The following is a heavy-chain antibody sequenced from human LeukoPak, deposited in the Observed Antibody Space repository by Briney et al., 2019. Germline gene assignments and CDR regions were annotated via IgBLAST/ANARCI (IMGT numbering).Heavy chain of an antibody. D-gene: IGHD1-26*01. CDR1: GYTFTDYY. V-gene: IGHV1-2*02. CDR2: INPNSGGT. Sequence: ASVKVSCKASGYTFTDYYIHWVRQAPGQGPEWMGWINPNSGGTDFAQNFQGRVTMTRDTSISTAYMELSSLRSDDTAVYYCARALSRELPPFDYWGLGTLVTVSS. CDR3: ARALSRELPPFDY. J-gene: IGHJ4*02.